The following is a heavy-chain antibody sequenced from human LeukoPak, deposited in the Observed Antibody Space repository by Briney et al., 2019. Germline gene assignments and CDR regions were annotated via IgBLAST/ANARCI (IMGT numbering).Heavy chain of an antibody. J-gene: IGHJ6*03. CDR1: GYSISSGYY. CDR2: IYHSGST. D-gene: IGHD6-13*01. V-gene: IGHV4-38-2*01. CDR3: ARRSVAAAANYYYYYMDV. Sequence: TSETLSLTCAVSGYSISSGYYWGWIRPPPGKGLEWIGIIYHSGSTYYNPSLKSRVTISVDTSKNQFSLKLSSVTAADTAVYYCARRSVAAAANYYYYYMDVWGKGTTVTVSS.